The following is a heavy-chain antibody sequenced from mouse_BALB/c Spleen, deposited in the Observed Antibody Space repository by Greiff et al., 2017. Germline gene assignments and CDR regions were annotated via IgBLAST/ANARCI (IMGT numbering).Heavy chain of an antibody. D-gene: IGHD1-1*02. Sequence: EVQLQQSGGGLVKPGGSLKLSCAASGFTFSSYTMSWVRQTPEKRLEWVATISSGGGNTYYPDSVKGRFTISRDNAKNNLYLQMSSLRSEDTALYYCARYYGKGYFDVWGAGTTVTVSS. J-gene: IGHJ1*01. V-gene: IGHV5-9*03. CDR3: ARYYGKGYFDV. CDR1: GFTFSSYT. CDR2: ISSGGGNT.